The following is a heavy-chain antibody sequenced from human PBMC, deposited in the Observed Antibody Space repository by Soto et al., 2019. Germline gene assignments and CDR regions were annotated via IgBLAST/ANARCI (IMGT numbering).Heavy chain of an antibody. CDR2: IGTAGDT. Sequence: EVQLVESGGGLVQPGGSLRLSCAASGFTFSSYDMHWVRQATGKGLEWVSAIGTAGDTYYPGSVKGRFTISRENAKNSLYLQMNSLRAGDTAVYYCARWSKQQLPSGYGMDVWGQGTTVTVSS. CDR1: GFTFSSYD. V-gene: IGHV3-13*01. J-gene: IGHJ6*02. CDR3: ARWSKQQLPSGYGMDV. D-gene: IGHD6-13*01.